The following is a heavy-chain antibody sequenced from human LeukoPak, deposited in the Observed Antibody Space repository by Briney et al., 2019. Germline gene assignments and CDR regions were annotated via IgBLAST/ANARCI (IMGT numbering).Heavy chain of an antibody. CDR1: GFTFIDYS. CDR2: VGISSGNT. J-gene: IGHJ4*02. V-gene: IGHV3-48*01. D-gene: IGHD3-22*01. Sequence: GGSLRLSCAAPGFTFIDYSMNWVRQAPGKGLEWISYVGISSGNTKYADSVKGRFTISRDNSKNTVSVEMNRLRPEDTAVYYCARGTSSSGYYSVDYWGQGTLVTVSS. CDR3: ARGTSSSGYYSVDY.